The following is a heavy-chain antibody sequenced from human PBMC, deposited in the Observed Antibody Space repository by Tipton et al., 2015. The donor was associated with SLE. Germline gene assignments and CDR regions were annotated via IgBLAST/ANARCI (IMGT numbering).Heavy chain of an antibody. Sequence: TLSLTCSVSDGSITSYYWSWIRQPPGKELEWIGHIYYTGTTYYNPSLKSRLTLSMDTSKNQFSLRVSSVTVADTAVYYCVRVEGAYDQYYFDSWGQGTLVTVSS. CDR2: IYYTGTT. J-gene: IGHJ4*02. CDR3: VRVEGAYDQYYFDS. CDR1: DGSITSYY. D-gene: IGHD5-12*01. V-gene: IGHV4-59*01.